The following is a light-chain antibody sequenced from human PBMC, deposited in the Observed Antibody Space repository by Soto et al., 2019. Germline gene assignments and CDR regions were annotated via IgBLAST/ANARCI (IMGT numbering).Light chain of an antibody. CDR3: SSYTNRRTIV. CDR2: DVT. Sequence: QSALTQPASVSGSPGQSITISCTGTSSDVGGYNYVSRYQQHPGKAPKLMIYDVTNRPSGVSNRFSGSKSGNTASLTISGLQAEDEADYYCSSYTNRRTIVFGGGTQLTVL. CDR1: SSDVGGYNY. J-gene: IGLJ2*01. V-gene: IGLV2-14*01.